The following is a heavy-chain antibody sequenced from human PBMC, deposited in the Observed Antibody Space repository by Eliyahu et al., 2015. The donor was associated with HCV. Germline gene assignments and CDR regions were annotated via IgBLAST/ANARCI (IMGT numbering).Heavy chain of an antibody. CDR1: GFTFGSYA. V-gene: IGHV3-30-3*01. Sequence: QVQLVDSGGGVVQPGRSLRLSCAASGFTFGSYAMHWVRQAPCKGLEWMSVILYDGSNEYYAESVRGRFTISRDNSKNTLYLQMNSLRADDTAVYYCARSRGPDWGPGVDYWGQGTLVTVSS. J-gene: IGHJ4*02. CDR3: ARSRGPDWGPGVDY. CDR2: ILYDGSNE. D-gene: IGHD7-27*01.